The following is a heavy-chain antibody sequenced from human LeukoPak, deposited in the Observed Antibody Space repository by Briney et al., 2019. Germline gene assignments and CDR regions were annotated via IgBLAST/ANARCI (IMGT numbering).Heavy chain of an antibody. CDR3: ARGYGDFRVEGRYFHS. J-gene: IGHJ4*02. D-gene: IGHD4-17*01. Sequence: PSETLSLTCTVSDGSITNDDWSWVRQPPGKGLEFIGHVHYSGTANYKPSLRSRVTISIATSKQQFFLKLKSVTAADTVVYYCARGYGDFRVEGRYFHSWGQGTLVTVSS. CDR2: VHYSGTA. CDR1: DGSITNDD. V-gene: IGHV4-59*01.